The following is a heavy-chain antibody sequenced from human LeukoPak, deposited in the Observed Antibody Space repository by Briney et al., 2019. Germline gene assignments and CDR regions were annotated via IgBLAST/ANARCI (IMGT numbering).Heavy chain of an antibody. Sequence: GGSLRLSCAASGFTVSRNYMNWVRQAPGKGLEWVSSISSSSSYIYYADSVKGRFTISRDNAKNSLYLQMNSLRAEDTAVYYCARDVLGDIVVVPAAMVRLVYWGQGTLVTVSS. V-gene: IGHV3-21*01. CDR2: ISSSSSYI. CDR3: ARDVLGDIVVVPAAMVRLVY. CDR1: GFTVSRNY. D-gene: IGHD2-2*01. J-gene: IGHJ4*02.